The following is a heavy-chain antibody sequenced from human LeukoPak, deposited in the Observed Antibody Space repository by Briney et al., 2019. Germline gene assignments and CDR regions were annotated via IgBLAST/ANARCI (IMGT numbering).Heavy chain of an antibody. Sequence: SETLSLTCAVSGYPISSGYYWGWIRQPPGKGLEWIESIYHSGSTFYKPPLKSRLTVSADTSRNQFYMKLSSVTAADTAVYYCARASGVLPSFEWANWFDTWGQGSLVTVSS. CDR1: GYPISSGYY. D-gene: IGHD3-9*01. CDR2: IYHSGST. J-gene: IGHJ5*02. V-gene: IGHV4-38-2*01. CDR3: ARASGVLPSFEWANWFDT.